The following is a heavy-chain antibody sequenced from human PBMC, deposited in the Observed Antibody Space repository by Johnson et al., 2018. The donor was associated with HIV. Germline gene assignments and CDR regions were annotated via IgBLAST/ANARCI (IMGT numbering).Heavy chain of an antibody. V-gene: IGHV3-11*04. J-gene: IGHJ3*02. CDR1: AFTFSDYF. CDR2: ISSSGSTI. D-gene: IGHD4-17*01. Sequence: QVQLVESGGGLVKPGGSLRLSCAASAFTFSDYFMSWIRQAPGKGLECISYISSSGSTIYYADSVKGRFTISRENAKNSLYLQMNSLRAEDTALYYCARDSTPWGGDYVGYAFDIWGQGTMVTVSS. CDR3: ARDSTPWGGDYVGYAFDI.